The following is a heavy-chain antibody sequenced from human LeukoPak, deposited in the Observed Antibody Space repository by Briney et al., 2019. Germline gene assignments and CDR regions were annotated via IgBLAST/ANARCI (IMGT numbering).Heavy chain of an antibody. J-gene: IGHJ4*02. V-gene: IGHV1-46*01. CDR2: INPSGGST. CDR1: GYTFTSYD. D-gene: IGHD1-1*01. CDR3: ARGSGWNDLDY. Sequence: ASVKVSCKASGYTFTSYDINWVRQATGQGLEWMGIINPSGGSTSYAQKFQGRVTMTRDTSTSTVYMELSSLRSEDTAVYYCARGSGWNDLDYWGQGTLVTVSS.